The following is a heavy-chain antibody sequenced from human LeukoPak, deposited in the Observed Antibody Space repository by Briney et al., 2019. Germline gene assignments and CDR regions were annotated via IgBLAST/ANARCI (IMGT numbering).Heavy chain of an antibody. D-gene: IGHD1-26*01. CDR2: INPSGGST. V-gene: IGHV1-46*01. J-gene: IGHJ4*02. Sequence: GASVKVSCKASGYTFTSYYMHWVRQAPGQGLEWMGIINPSGGSTSYAQKFQGRVAMTRDTSTSTVYMELSSLRSEDTAVYYCANGATTMMDFDYWGQGTLVTVSS. CDR3: ANGATTMMDFDY. CDR1: GYTFTSYY.